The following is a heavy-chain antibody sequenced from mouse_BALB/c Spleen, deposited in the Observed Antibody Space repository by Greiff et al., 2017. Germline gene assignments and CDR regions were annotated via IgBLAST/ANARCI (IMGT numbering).Heavy chain of an antibody. CDR3: ARGPLYYGYDAMDY. D-gene: IGHD1-2*01. J-gene: IGHJ4*01. CDR2: ISSGGST. V-gene: IGHV5-6-5*01. Sequence: EVKLMESGGGLVKPGGSLKLSCAASGFTFSSYAMSWVRQTPEKRLEWVASISSGGSTYYPDSVKGRFTISRDNARNILYLQMSSLRSEDTAMYYCARGPLYYGYDAMDYWGQGTAVTVAS. CDR1: GFTFSSYA.